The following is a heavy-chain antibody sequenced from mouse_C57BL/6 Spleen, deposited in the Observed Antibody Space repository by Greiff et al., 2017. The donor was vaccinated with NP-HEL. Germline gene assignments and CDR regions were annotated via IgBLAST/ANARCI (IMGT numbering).Heavy chain of an antibody. D-gene: IGHD1-1*01. V-gene: IGHV1-78*01. CDR3: GLNLLLNYWYFDV. CDR2: IYPRDGST. J-gene: IGHJ1*03. CDR1: GYTFTDHT. Sequence: QVQLKESDAELVKPGASVKISCKVSGYTFTDHTIHWMKQRPEQGLEWIGYIYPRDGSTKYNEKFKGKATLTADKSSSTAYMQLNSLTSEDSAVYFCGLNLLLNYWYFDVWGTGTTVTVSS.